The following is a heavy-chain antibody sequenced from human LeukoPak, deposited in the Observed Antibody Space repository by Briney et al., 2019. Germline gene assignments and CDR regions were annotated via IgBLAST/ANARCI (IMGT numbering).Heavy chain of an antibody. CDR1: GGTFSSYG. V-gene: IGHV1-18*01. D-gene: IGHD6-13*01. CDR2: ISAYNGNT. CDR3: ALWDEQQLVPY. Sequence: GSSVKVSCKASGGTFSSYGISWVRQAPGQGLEWMGWISAYNGNTNYAQKLQGRVTMTTDTSTSTAYMELRSLRSDDTAVYYCALWDEQQLVPYWGQGTLVTVSS. J-gene: IGHJ4*02.